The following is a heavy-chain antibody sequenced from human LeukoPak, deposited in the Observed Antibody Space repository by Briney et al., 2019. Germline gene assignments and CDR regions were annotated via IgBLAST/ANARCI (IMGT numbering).Heavy chain of an antibody. CDR2: MNPNSGNT. V-gene: IGHV1-8*01. CDR3: ALTGYALAVAGFDY. Sequence: ASVKVSCKASGYTFTSYDINWVRQATGQGLEWMGWMNPNSGNTGYAQKFQGRVTITADESTSTAYMELSSLRSEDTAVYYCALTGYALAVAGFDYWGQGTLVTVSS. CDR1: GYTFTSYD. D-gene: IGHD6-19*01. J-gene: IGHJ4*02.